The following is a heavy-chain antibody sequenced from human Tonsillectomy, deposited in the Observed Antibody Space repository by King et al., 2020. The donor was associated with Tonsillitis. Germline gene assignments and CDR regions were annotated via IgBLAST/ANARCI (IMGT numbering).Heavy chain of an antibody. D-gene: IGHD4-17*01. CDR3: ARDSIDSGDPIDH. CDR2: ISPYSGNT. Sequence: VQLVESGAEVKKPGASVKVSCKASGYIFTNYGISWVRQAPGQGLEWIGWISPYSGNTNYEQRFQGRVTMTTDTSKSTASMELRSLRSDDTAVYYCARDSIDSGDPIDHWGQGTLVTVSS. J-gene: IGHJ4*02. V-gene: IGHV1-18*04. CDR1: GYIFTNYG.